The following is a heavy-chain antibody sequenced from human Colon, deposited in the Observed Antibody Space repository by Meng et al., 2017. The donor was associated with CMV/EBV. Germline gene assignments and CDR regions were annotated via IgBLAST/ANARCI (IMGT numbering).Heavy chain of an antibody. D-gene: IGHD3-10*01. J-gene: IGHJ6*02. CDR3: AREGAGYYYGMDV. CDR2: IKQDGSEK. CDR1: GFTFSSYW. V-gene: IGHV3-7*01. Sequence: GESLKISCAASGFTFSSYWMSWVRQAPGKGLEWVANIKQDGSEKYYVDSVKGRFTISRDNAKNSLYLQMNSLRAEETAVYYCAREGAGYYYGMDVWGQGTTVTVSS.